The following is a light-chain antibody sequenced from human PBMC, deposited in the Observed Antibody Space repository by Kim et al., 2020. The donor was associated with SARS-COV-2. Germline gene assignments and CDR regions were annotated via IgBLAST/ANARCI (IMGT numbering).Light chain of an antibody. Sequence: VTLACTGSSSNIGAGYDVHWYQHIPGTAPNLLIYGNSNRPSGVPDRFSGSKSGTSASLAITGLPAEDEADYYCQSHDNSLSGGVFGGGTQLTVL. CDR3: QSHDNSLSGGV. J-gene: IGLJ2*01. CDR2: GNS. CDR1: SSNIGAGYD. V-gene: IGLV1-40*01.